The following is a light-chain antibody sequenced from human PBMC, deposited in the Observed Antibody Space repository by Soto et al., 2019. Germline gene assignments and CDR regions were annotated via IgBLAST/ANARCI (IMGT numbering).Light chain of an antibody. J-gene: IGKJ4*01. CDR3: QHRSIWPLT. CDR1: QSVSSY. V-gene: IGKV3-11*01. Sequence: EIVLTQSPATLSLSPGERATLSCRASQSVSSYLAWYQQKPGQAPRLLIYDASTRAPGIPARFSGSGSGTDITLTISSLEPDDFAVYYCQHRSIWPLTFGGGTKVDIK. CDR2: DAS.